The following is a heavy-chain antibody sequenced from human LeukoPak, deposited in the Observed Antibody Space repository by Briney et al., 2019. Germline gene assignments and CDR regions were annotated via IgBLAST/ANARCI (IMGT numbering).Heavy chain of an antibody. CDR3: AKGHIDSSGGYNYLDY. V-gene: IGHV3-23*01. CDR2: ISGSSGGNT. CDR1: GFTFSAYG. J-gene: IGHJ4*02. D-gene: IGHD6-19*01. Sequence: PGGSLRLSCAASGFTFSAYGMNWVRQAPGKGREWVAGISGSSGGNTYYADSVKRRFTISRDNSKKTLYLQMNSLRAEDTAVYYCAKGHIDSSGGYNYLDYWGQGTLVTVSS.